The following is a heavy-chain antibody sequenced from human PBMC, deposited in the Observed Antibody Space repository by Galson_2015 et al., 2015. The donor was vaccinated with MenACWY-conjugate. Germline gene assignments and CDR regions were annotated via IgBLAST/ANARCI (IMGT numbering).Heavy chain of an antibody. D-gene: IGHD6-13*01. Sequence: LRLSCAASGFTFSNYVMNWVRQAPEKGLEWVSTITGSGGSTYYADSLKGRFTISRDNSKNTLYLQMNSLRAEDTAVYYCAKAAYTSSWYQDAFDYWGQGSLVTVSS. CDR2: ITGSGGST. V-gene: IGHV3-23*01. J-gene: IGHJ4*02. CDR1: GFTFSNYV. CDR3: AKAAYTSSWYQDAFDY.